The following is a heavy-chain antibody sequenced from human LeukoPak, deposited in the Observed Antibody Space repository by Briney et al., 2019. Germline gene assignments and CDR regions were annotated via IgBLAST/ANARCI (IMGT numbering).Heavy chain of an antibody. D-gene: IGHD6-13*01. J-gene: IGHJ4*02. Sequence: SVKVSCKASGGTFSSYAISWVRQAPGQGLEWMGGIIPIFGTANYAQKFQGRVTITADESTSTAYMELSSLTSEDTAMYYCARTYSSSWSYCDSWGQGTLVTVSS. CDR1: GGTFSSYA. CDR3: ARTYSSSWSYCDS. V-gene: IGHV1-69*13. CDR2: IIPIFGTA.